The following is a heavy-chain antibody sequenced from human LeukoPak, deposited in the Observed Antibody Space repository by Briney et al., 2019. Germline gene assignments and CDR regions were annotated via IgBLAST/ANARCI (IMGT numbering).Heavy chain of an antibody. CDR3: ARDLNVVYDSSLFDL. J-gene: IGHJ2*01. CDR1: GGSISSYY. D-gene: IGHD3-22*01. Sequence: SETLSLTCTVSGGSISSYYWSWIRQPAGKGLEWIGLIYTSGSTNYNPYLKSPVTMSVDTSKNQFSLKLSSVTAADTAVYYCARDLNVVYDSSLFDLWGRGTLVTVSS. V-gene: IGHV4-4*07. CDR2: IYTSGST.